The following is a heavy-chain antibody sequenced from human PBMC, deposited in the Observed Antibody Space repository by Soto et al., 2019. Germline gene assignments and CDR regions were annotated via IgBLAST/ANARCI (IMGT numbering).Heavy chain of an antibody. CDR1: GFTFSRYS. V-gene: IGHV3-21*01. D-gene: IGHD5-12*01. Sequence: GESLKISCAASGFTFSRYSMNWVRQAPGKGLEWVSSISGTGEYIFYADSVKGRFTISRDNAKKSLYLQMNSLRAEDTAVYYCASRATIILDGFEIWGQGTVVTVSS. CDR3: ASRATIILDGFEI. J-gene: IGHJ3*02. CDR2: ISGTGEYI.